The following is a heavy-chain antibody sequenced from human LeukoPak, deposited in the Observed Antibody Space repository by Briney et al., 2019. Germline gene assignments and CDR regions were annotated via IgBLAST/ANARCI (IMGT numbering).Heavy chain of an antibody. J-gene: IGHJ4*02. CDR3: ARDLGGSWKGYFDY. D-gene: IGHD2-15*01. Sequence: GGSLRLSCAASGFTVSSNYMTWVRQAPGKGLEWVSVIYSGGSTYYADSVKGRFTLSRDNSRNTLYLQMNSLRAEDTAVYYCARDLGGSWKGYFDYWGQGTLVTVSS. V-gene: IGHV3-53*01. CDR1: GFTVSSNY. CDR2: IYSGGST.